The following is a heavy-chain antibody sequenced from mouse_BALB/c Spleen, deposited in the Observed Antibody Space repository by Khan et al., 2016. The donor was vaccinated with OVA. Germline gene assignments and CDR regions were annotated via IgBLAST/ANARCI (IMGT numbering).Heavy chain of an antibody. J-gene: IGHJ4*01. V-gene: IGHV2-6-1*01. CDR3: ARQPYYHYYVMDY. CDR1: GFSLTNYG. CDR2: IWSDGST. Sequence: VRLQQSGPGLVAPSQSLSITCTISGFSLTNYGVHWVRQPPGKGLEWLVVIWSDGSTTYNSALKSRLSISKDNSKSQLFLKMNSLQTDDTAMYYCARQPYYHYYVMDYWGQGTSVTVSS. D-gene: IGHD2-10*01.